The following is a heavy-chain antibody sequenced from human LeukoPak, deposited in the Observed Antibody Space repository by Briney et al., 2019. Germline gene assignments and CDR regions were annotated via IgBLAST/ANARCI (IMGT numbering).Heavy chain of an antibody. CDR2: ISSSGPYI. CDR3: ATDWAWGGFDH. V-gene: IGHV3-21*01. CDR1: GFTFNTFD. Sequence: PGGSLRLSCAASGFTFNTFDMNWVRQAPGKGLEWVSSISSSGPYIYYANSVKGRFTISRDNAKNTLYLQMESLRVEDTAIYYCATDWAWGGFDHWGQGALVTVSS. D-gene: IGHD3-16*01. J-gene: IGHJ4*02.